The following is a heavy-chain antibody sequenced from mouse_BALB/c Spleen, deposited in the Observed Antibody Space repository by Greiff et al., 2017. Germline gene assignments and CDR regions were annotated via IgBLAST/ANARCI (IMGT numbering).Heavy chain of an antibody. V-gene: IGHV5-17*02. D-gene: IGHD1-3*01. CDR3: ASHAKGGYFDY. Sequence: DVQLVESGGGLVQPGGSRKLSCAASGFTFSSFGMHWVRQAPEKGLEWVAYISSGSSTIYYADTVKGRFTISRDNPKNTLFLQMTSLRSEDTAMYYCASHAKGGYFDYWGQGTTLTVSS. CDR2: ISSGSSTI. CDR1: GFTFSSFG. J-gene: IGHJ2*01.